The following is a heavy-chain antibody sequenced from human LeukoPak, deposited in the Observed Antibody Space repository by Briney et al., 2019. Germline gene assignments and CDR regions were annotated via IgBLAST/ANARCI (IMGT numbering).Heavy chain of an antibody. CDR1: GFTFSSHD. CDR3: TRDPNALDY. Sequence: GGSLRLSCAASGFTFSSHDMHWVRQAPGKGLEWVSYITSSSNTIHYADSVKGRFTISRDNAKNSLYLQMNSLRDEDTAVYYCTRDPNALDYWGQGALVTVSS. J-gene: IGHJ4*02. CDR2: ITSSSNTI. V-gene: IGHV3-48*02.